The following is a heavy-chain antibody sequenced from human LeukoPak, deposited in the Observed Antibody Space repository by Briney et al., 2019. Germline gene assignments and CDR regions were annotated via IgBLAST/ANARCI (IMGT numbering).Heavy chain of an antibody. D-gene: IGHD3-10*01. CDR1: XYTFTSYD. CDR2: MNPNSGNT. CDR3: AXXLXXFXXLXIDY. J-gene: IGHJ4*02. Sequence: CXASXYTFTSYDINWVRQATGQGLEWMGWMNPNSGNTVYAQKFQGRVTITRNTSISTAYMEVSRLRSEDTAVYYCAXXLXXFXXLXIDYWGXGXLVTVSS. V-gene: IGHV1-8*01.